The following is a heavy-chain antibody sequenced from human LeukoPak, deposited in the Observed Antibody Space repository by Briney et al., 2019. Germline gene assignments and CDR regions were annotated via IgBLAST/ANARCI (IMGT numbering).Heavy chain of an antibody. CDR2: IHPEGNEK. V-gene: IGHV3-7*04. CDR1: GFTFSNFW. D-gene: IGHD1-1*01. J-gene: IGHJ4*02. CDR3: ARGDDFSGDH. Sequence: RSGGSLRLSCAVSGFTFSNFWMSWVRQAPGRGLEWVANIHPEGNEKYHVESVKGRFTISRDNAKNSLFLQMNGLRVEDTAVYYCARGDDFSGDHWGQGTLVTVSS.